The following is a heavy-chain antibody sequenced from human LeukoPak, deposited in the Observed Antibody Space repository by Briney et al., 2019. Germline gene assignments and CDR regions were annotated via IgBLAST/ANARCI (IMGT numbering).Heavy chain of an antibody. J-gene: IGHJ6*02. CDR1: GGTFSTYA. Sequence: GSSVKVSCKASGGTFSTYAITWVRQAPGQGLEWMGRIIPIFGIANYTQKLQGRVTITADKSTSTAYLELSSLRSEDTAVYYCARAPAGMDVWGQGTTVTVSS. CDR3: ARAPAGMDV. D-gene: IGHD1-14*01. V-gene: IGHV1-69*04. CDR2: IIPIFGIA.